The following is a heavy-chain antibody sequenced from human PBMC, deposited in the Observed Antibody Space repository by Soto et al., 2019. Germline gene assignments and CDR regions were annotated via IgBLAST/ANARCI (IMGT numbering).Heavy chain of an antibody. CDR3: ARGASGSVSRLYYYYAMDV. J-gene: IGHJ6*02. D-gene: IGHD3-10*01. V-gene: IGHV3-20*04. Sequence: EVQRVESGGAVVRPGGSLRLSCAASGFTFDDHGMSWVRQVPGKGLEWVSGINWNGGDTGYAGSVKGRVTISRDNARNSLYLQKNSLSAEDTALYYCARGASGSVSRLYYYYAMDVWGQGTQVTVSS. CDR1: GFTFDDHG. CDR2: INWNGGDT.